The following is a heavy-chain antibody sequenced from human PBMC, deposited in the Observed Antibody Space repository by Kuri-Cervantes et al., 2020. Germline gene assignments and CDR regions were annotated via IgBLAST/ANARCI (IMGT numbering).Heavy chain of an antibody. CDR1: GGSVSSGSYY. CDR2: IYYSGST. D-gene: IGHD3-10*01. J-gene: IGHJ3*02. Sequence: SETLSLTCTVSGGSVSSGSYYWSWIRQPPGKGLEWIGYIYYSGSTYYNPSLKSRVTISVDTSKNQFSLKLSSVTAADTAVHYCARPGEGSGSYGAFDIWGQGTVVTVSS. CDR3: ARPGEGSGSYGAFDI. V-gene: IGHV4-30-4*01.